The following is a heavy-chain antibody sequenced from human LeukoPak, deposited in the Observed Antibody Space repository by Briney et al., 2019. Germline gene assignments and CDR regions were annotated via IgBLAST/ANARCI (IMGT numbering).Heavy chain of an antibody. Sequence: SVKVSCKASGHTFTGYYMHWVRQAPGQGLEWMGWINPNSGGTNYAQKFQGRVTMTRDTSISTAYMELSRLKSDDTAVYYCARSTDYYYYYMDVWGKGTTVTVSS. CDR1: GHTFTGYY. CDR3: ARSTDYYYYYMDV. D-gene: IGHD2-2*01. V-gene: IGHV1-2*02. J-gene: IGHJ6*03. CDR2: INPNSGGT.